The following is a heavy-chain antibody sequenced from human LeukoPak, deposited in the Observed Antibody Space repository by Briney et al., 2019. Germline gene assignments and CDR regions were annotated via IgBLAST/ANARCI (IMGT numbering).Heavy chain of an antibody. D-gene: IGHD2-2*03. J-gene: IGHJ6*02. V-gene: IGHV3-30-3*01. CDR1: GFTFSSYA. Sequence: GGSLRLSCAASGFTFSSYAMHWVRQAPGKGLEWVAVISYDGSNKYYADSVKGRFTISRDNSKNTLYLQMNSLRAEDTAVYYCARVDIVVVPAALSEGGYYYGMDVWGQGTTVTVSS. CDR3: ARVDIVVVPAALSEGGYYYGMDV. CDR2: ISYDGSNK.